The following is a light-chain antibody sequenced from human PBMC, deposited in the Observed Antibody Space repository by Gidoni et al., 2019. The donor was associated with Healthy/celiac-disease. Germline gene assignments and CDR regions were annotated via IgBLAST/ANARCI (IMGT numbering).Light chain of an antibody. J-gene: IGKJ4*01. CDR2: AAS. V-gene: IGKV1-39*01. CDR1: QSISSY. CDR3: QKSYSTPT. Sequence: DIQLTQSPSSLSASVGDRVTITCRASQSISSYLNWYQQKPGKAPKLLIYAASSLQSGVPSRFSGSGSGTDFTITISSLQPEDFATYYCQKSYSTPTFGGGTKVEIK.